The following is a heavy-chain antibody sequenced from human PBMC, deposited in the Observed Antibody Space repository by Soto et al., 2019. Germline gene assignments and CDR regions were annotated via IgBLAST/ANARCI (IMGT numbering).Heavy chain of an antibody. V-gene: IGHV3-48*03. D-gene: IGHD2-15*01. J-gene: IGHJ6*02. CDR2: ISSSGSTI. Sequence: VGSLRLSCAASGFTFSSYEMNWVRQAPGKGLEWVSYISSSGSTIYYADSVKGRFTISRDNAKNSLYLQMNSLRAEDTAVYYCARDKRIVVVVAATLPHYYYYYGMDVWGQGTTVTVS. CDR3: ARDKRIVVVVAATLPHYYYYYGMDV. CDR1: GFTFSSYE.